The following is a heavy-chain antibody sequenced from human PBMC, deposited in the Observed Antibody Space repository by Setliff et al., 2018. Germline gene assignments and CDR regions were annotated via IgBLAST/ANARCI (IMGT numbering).Heavy chain of an antibody. D-gene: IGHD5-18*01. J-gene: IGHJ5*01. Sequence: GSLRLSCAASGFIFSTYWMSWVRQAPGKGLEWVANIKQDGSDKYYVDSVKGRFTISRDNAKNSLYLQMNSLRAEDTAVYFCARSPGWIPWFDSWGQGTQVTVSS. CDR2: IKQDGSDK. CDR3: ARSPGWIPWFDS. CDR1: GFIFSTYW. V-gene: IGHV3-7*01.